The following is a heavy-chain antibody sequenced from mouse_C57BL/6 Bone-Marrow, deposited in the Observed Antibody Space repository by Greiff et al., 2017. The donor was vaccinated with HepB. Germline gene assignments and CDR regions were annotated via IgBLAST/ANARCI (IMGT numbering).Heavy chain of an antibody. CDR2: IYPGSGST. CDR3: ARELGRDAMDY. D-gene: IGHD4-1*01. J-gene: IGHJ4*01. V-gene: IGHV1-55*01. CDR1: GYTFTSYW. Sequence: QVQLKQPGAELVKPGASVKMSCKASGYTFTSYWITWVKQRPGQGLEWIGDIYPGSGSTNYNEKIKSKATLTVDTSSSTAYMQLSSLTSEDSAVYYCARELGRDAMDYWGQGTSVTVSS.